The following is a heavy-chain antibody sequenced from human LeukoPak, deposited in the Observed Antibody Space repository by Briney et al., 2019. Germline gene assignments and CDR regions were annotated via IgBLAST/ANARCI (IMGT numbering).Heavy chain of an antibody. J-gene: IGHJ6*02. CDR2: ISSDGGST. CDR3: VNYGMDV. V-gene: IGHV3-64*01. Sequence: GGSLRLSCAASGFTFSMYAMHWVRQAPGTGLEYVSAISSDGGSTYYANSVKGRFTISRDNSKNTLYLQMGSLRAEDMAVYYCVNYGMDVWGQGTTVTVCS. CDR1: GFTFSMYA.